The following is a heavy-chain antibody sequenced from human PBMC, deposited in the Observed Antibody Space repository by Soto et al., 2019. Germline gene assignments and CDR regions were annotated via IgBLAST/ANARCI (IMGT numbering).Heavy chain of an antibody. CDR3: AKDPGYTYGHGLDV. CDR1: GFTFSTYA. V-gene: IGHV3-23*01. Sequence: EVQLLESGGDLVQPGGSLRLSCAPSGFTFSTYAMNWVRQAPGKGLEWVSGISGNGDKTYYADSVKCRFTISRDNSKKMLYLQMNTLRAEDTAVYYCAKDPGYTYGHGLDVWGQGTTVTVSS. CDR2: ISGNGDKT. D-gene: IGHD5-18*01. J-gene: IGHJ6*02.